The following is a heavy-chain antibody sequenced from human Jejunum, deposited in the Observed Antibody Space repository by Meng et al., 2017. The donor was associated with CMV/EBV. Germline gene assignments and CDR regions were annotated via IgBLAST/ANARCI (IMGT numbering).Heavy chain of an antibody. D-gene: IGHD2-21*01. Sequence: GLHWVRQATGKGLEWMTFIHSSGDEKYYANSVKGRFTISRDDSTNTVYLQMNSLRVEDSAVYYCAKDRAHSTPSPLYYYYRGMDVWGQGTTVTVSS. CDR2: IHSSGDEK. J-gene: IGHJ6*02. CDR1: G. V-gene: IGHV3-30*02. CDR3: AKDRAHSTPSPLYYYYRGMDV.